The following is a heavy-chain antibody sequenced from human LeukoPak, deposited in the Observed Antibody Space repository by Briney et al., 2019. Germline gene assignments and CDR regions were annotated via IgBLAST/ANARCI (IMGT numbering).Heavy chain of an antibody. J-gene: IGHJ5*02. CDR2: ISGSGGST. D-gene: IGHD3-10*01. Sequence: GGSLRLSCAASGFTFSSYAMSWVRQAPGKGLEWVSAISGSGGSTYYADSVKGRFIISRDNSKNTLYLQMNSLRAEDTAVYYCARSPFMGWFDPWGQGTLVTVSS. CDR3: ARSPFMGWFDP. CDR1: GFTFSSYA. V-gene: IGHV3-23*01.